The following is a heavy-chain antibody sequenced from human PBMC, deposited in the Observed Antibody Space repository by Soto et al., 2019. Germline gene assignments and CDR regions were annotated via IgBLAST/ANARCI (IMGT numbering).Heavy chain of an antibody. Sequence: QVQLVQSGAEVKNPGSSVKVSCKASGGTFSSSAISWVRQAPGQGLEWMGGIIPIFGTANYAQKFQGRVTITADESTSTAYMELSSLRSEDTAVYYCARDLGYCSGGSCYSSLYYWGQGTLVTVSS. V-gene: IGHV1-69*01. CDR3: ARDLGYCSGGSCYSSLYY. CDR1: GGTFSSSA. D-gene: IGHD2-15*01. CDR2: IIPIFGTA. J-gene: IGHJ4*02.